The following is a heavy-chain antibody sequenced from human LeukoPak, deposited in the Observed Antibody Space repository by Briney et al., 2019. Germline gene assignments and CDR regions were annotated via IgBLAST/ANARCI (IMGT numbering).Heavy chain of an antibody. J-gene: IGHJ4*02. CDR1: GFTVSSNY. CDR3: ARALDYYGSGSYAYY. Sequence: GGSLRLSCAASGFTVSSNYMSWVRQAPGKGLEWVSVIYSGGSTYYADSVKGRFTISRDNSKNTLYLQMNSLRAEDTAVYYCARALDYYGSGSYAYYWGQGTLVTVSS. CDR2: IYSGGST. D-gene: IGHD3-10*01. V-gene: IGHV3-53*01.